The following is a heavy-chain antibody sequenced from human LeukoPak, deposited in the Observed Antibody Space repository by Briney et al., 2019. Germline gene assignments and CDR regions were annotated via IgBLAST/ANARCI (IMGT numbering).Heavy chain of an antibody. Sequence: SETLSLTCTVSGGSISSGSYFWSWLRQPAGKGLDWIGRMSTSGSTNYNPSLKSRVTVSVDTSKNQFSLRLTSMTAADTAVYYCARGAGTGTLLYYFDYWGQGTLVTVSS. CDR1: GGSISSGSYF. CDR3: ARGAGTGTLLYYFDY. J-gene: IGHJ4*02. D-gene: IGHD1-1*01. CDR2: MSTSGST. V-gene: IGHV4-61*02.